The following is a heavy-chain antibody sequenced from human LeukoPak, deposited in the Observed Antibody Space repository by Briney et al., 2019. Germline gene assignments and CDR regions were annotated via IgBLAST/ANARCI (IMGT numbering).Heavy chain of an antibody. J-gene: IGHJ4*02. V-gene: IGHV3-74*01. CDR3: ASPELDY. Sequence: AGGSLRLSCAASGFTFSTYWMHWVHQGPGKGLVWVSRINRHGNSTSYVDSVKGRFTISRDNAKNTLYLQMNSLRAEDTAVYFCASPELDYWGQGTLVTVSS. CDR2: INRHGNST. CDR1: GFTFSTYW.